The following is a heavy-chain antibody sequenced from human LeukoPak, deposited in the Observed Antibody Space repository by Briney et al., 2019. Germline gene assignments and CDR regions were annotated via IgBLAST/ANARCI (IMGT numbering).Heavy chain of an antibody. CDR3: ASQTWYCSGGSCYSELDYYYGMDV. V-gene: IGHV4-39*07. D-gene: IGHD2-15*01. J-gene: IGHJ6*02. CDR2: IYYSGST. CDR1: GGSISSSSYY. Sequence: SETLSLTCTVSGGSISSSSYYWGWIRQPPGKGLEWIGSIYYSGSTYYNPSLKSRVTISVDTSKNQFSLKLSSVTAADTAVYYCASQTWYCSGGSCYSELDYYYGMDVWGQGTTVTVSS.